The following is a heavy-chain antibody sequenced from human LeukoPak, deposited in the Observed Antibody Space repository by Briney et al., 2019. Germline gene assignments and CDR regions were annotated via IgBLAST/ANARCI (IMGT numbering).Heavy chain of an antibody. J-gene: IGHJ6*03. D-gene: IGHD2-2*01. V-gene: IGHV1-69*01. Sequence: SVKVSCKASRGIFSSYAISWVRRAPGQGLEGMGGFIPMVGTANYAQKFQGSVTITADESTSTAYKELSSLRSEDTAVYYCARDHGVVVRAAPTDYYYMDVWGKGTTVTVSS. CDR1: RGIFSSYA. CDR3: ARDHGVVVRAAPTDYYYMDV. CDR2: FIPMVGTA.